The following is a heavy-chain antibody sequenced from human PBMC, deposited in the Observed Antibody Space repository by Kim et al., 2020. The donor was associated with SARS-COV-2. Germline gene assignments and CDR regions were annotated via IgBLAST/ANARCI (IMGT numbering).Heavy chain of an antibody. CDR1: GYTFTSYG. CDR3: ARDREYYGSGSANYYGMDV. J-gene: IGHJ6*02. D-gene: IGHD3-10*01. V-gene: IGHV1-18*04. CDR2: ISAYNGNT. Sequence: ASVKVSCKASGYTFTSYGISWVRQAPGQGLEWMGWISAYNGNTNYAQKLQGRVTMTTDTSTSTAYMELRSLRSDDTAVYYCARDREYYGSGSANYYGMDVWGQGTTVTVSS.